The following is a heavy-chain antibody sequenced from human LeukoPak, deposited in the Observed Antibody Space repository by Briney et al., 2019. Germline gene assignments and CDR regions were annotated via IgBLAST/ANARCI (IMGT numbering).Heavy chain of an antibody. J-gene: IGHJ3*02. CDR1: GGSISSGGYS. CDR2: IYQSGTT. D-gene: IGHD2-8*02. Sequence: SQTLSLTCAVSGGSISSGGYSWSWIRLPPGKGLEWIGYIYQSGTTYYSPSLRSRVTISLERSKNQFSLKLSSVTAADTAIYYCASFRGAGGFDIWGQGTLVTVSS. V-gene: IGHV4-30-2*01. CDR3: ASFRGAGGFDI.